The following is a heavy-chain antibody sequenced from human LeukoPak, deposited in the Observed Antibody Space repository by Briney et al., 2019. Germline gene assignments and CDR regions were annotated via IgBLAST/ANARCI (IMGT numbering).Heavy chain of an antibody. Sequence: PGGSLRLSCVASGFTFSSYWMSWVRQAPGKGLEWVANIKQDGNDKYYVDSVKGRFTISRDNAKNSLYLQMNSLRDEDRAVYYCARDRVRRDGYSNWFDSWGQGTLVTVSS. CDR1: GFTFSSYW. CDR3: ARDRVRRDGYSNWFDS. J-gene: IGHJ5*01. D-gene: IGHD5-24*01. CDR2: IKQDGNDK. V-gene: IGHV3-7*01.